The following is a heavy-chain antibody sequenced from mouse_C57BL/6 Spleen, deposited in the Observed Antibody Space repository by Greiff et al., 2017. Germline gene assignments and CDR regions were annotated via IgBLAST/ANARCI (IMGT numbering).Heavy chain of an antibody. CDR2: IRSKSSNYAT. D-gene: IGHD2-12*01. CDR3: LRPLYSSYAMDY. V-gene: IGHV10-3*01. J-gene: IGHJ4*01. CDR1: GFTFNTYA. Sequence: EVQLVESGGGLVQPKGSLKLSCAASGFTFNTYAMHWVRQAPGKGLEWVARIRSKSSNYATYYADSVKDRFTISRDDSQSLLYLQMNNLKTEDTAMYCCLRPLYSSYAMDYWGQGTSVTVSS.